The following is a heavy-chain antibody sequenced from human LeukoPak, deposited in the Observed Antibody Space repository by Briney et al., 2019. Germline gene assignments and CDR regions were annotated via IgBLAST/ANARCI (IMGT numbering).Heavy chain of an antibody. Sequence: GGSLRLSCAASGFTFSSYSMNWVRQAPGKGLEWVSSISSSSSYIYYADSVKGRFTISRDNAKNSLYLQMNSLRAEDTAVYYCARGKVAAAAFDYWGQGTLVTVSS. D-gene: IGHD6-13*01. CDR3: ARGKVAAAAFDY. V-gene: IGHV3-21*01. CDR1: GFTFSSYS. CDR2: ISSSSSYI. J-gene: IGHJ4*02.